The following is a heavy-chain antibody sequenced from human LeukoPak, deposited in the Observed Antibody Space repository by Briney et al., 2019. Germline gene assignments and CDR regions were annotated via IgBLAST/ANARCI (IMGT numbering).Heavy chain of an antibody. CDR3: ARDRHDYGDYANYYFDY. CDR2: INPSGGST. Sequence: ASVKVSCKASGYTFTSYYMHWVRQAPGQGLEWMGIINPSGGSTSYAQKFQGRVTMTRDTSTSTVYMELSSLRSEDTAVYYCARDRHDYGDYANYYFDYWGQGTLVTVSS. CDR1: GYTFTSYY. D-gene: IGHD4-17*01. V-gene: IGHV1-46*01. J-gene: IGHJ4*02.